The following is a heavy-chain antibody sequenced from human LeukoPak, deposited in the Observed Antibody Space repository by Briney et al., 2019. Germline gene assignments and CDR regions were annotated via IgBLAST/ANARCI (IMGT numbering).Heavy chain of an antibody. CDR1: GGSISSSSYY. J-gene: IGHJ4*02. CDR2: INRRGST. V-gene: IGHV4-39*07. D-gene: IGHD3/OR15-3a*01. CDR3: ARGRVDRKRVVGLVFITEDY. Sequence: PSETLSLTCTVSGGSISSSSYYWGWIRQPPGKGLEWIGEINRRGSTNYNPSLESRVTISVDSSKNQFSLKLSSVTAADTAVYYCARGRVDRKRVVGLVFITEDYWGQGTLVTVSS.